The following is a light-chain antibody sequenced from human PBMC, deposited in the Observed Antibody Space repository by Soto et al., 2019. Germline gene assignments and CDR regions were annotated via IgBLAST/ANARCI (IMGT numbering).Light chain of an antibody. V-gene: IGKV3-20*01. CDR3: QQYGSSPPWT. CDR2: GAS. Sequence: EIVLTQSPGTLSLSPGERATLSCRASQSVSSSYLAWYQQKPGQAPRLLIYGASSRATGIPDRFSGSGSGTDFTLTISRLEPDDCAVYYCQQYGSSPPWTFGKGTKVEIK. J-gene: IGKJ1*01. CDR1: QSVSSSY.